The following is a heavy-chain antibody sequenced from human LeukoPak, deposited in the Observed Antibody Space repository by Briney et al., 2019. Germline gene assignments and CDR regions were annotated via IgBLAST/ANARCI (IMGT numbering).Heavy chain of an antibody. J-gene: IGHJ4*02. CDR3: ARLLGENFDY. CDR2: IYYSGST. Sequence: KPSETLSLTCTASGGSISSSSYYWGWIRQPPGKGLEWIGSIYYSGSTYYNPSLKSRVTISVDTSKNQFSLKLSSVTAADTAVYYCARLLGENFDYWGQGTLVTVSS. D-gene: IGHD2/OR15-2a*01. V-gene: IGHV4-39*01. CDR1: GGSISSSSYY.